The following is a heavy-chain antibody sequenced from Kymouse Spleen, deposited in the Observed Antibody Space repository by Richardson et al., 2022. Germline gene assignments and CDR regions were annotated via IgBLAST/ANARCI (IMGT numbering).Heavy chain of an antibody. CDR1: GFTFSGSA. Sequence: EVQLVESGGGLVQPGGSLKLSCAASGFTFSGSAMHWVRQASGKGLEWVGRIRSKANSYATAYAASVKGRFTISRDDSKNTAYLQMNSLKTEDTAVYYCTRGGFGELDYGMDVWGQGTTVTVSS. J-gene: IGHJ6*02. CDR3: TRGGFGELDYGMDV. CDR2: IRSKANSYAT. D-gene: IGHD3-10*01. V-gene: IGHV3-73*02.